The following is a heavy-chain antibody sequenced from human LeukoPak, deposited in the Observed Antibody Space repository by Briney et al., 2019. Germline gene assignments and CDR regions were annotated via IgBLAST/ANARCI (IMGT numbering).Heavy chain of an antibody. CDR2: LRGDGDT. Sequence: PGGSLRLSCAASGFTFSSYAMSWVRQAPARGLEWVSSLRGDGDTFYADSVKGRFTLSRDESRNTVYLQMNNLRVEDTAVYFCAKASWVSSADAVLWGQGTLATVSS. CDR1: GFTFSSYA. V-gene: IGHV3-23*01. D-gene: IGHD3-3*02. J-gene: IGHJ4*02. CDR3: AKASWVSSADAVL.